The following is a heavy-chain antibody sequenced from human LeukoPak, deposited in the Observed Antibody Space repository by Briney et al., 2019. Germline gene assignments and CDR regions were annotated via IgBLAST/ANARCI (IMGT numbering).Heavy chain of an antibody. CDR3: AVEEDIVVVPAAIQTYMDV. Sequence: GGSLRLSCAASGFTFSSYSMNWVRQAPGKGLEWVSSISSSSSYIHYADSVKGRFTISRDNAKNSLYLQMNSLRAEDTAVYYCAVEEDIVVVPAAIQTYMDVWGKGTTVTVSS. CDR2: ISSSSSYI. J-gene: IGHJ6*03. D-gene: IGHD2-2*01. V-gene: IGHV3-21*01. CDR1: GFTFSSYS.